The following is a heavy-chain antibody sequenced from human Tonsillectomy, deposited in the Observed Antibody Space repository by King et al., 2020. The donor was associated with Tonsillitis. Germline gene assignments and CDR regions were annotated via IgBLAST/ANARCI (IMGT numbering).Heavy chain of an antibody. D-gene: IGHD2-15*01. J-gene: IGHJ5*02. CDR3: ASLYWSDCRCFAGWFDP. Sequence: VQLVESGAEVKKPGASVKVSCKASGYSFTGYYIHWVRQAPGQGLEWMGCINPNSGGTEYAQKFQGRFTMTRDTSISTAYMELSRLRFDDTAVYYCASLYWSDCRCFAGWFDPGGQGPLVTVPT. V-gene: IGHV1-2*02. CDR2: INPNSGGT. CDR1: GYSFTGYY.